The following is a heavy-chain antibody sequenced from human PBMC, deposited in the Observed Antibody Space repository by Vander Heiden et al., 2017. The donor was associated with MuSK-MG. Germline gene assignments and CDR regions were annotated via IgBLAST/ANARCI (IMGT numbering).Heavy chain of an antibody. Sequence: QITLKESGPTLVKPTQTLTLTCTFSGFSLSTSGVGVGWIRQPPGKALEWLALIYWDDDKRYSPSLKSRLTITKDTSKNQVVLTMTNMDPVDTATYYCAHTYDILTGPRGVYYYYGMDVWGQGTTVTVSS. J-gene: IGHJ6*02. CDR2: IYWDDDK. V-gene: IGHV2-5*02. CDR1: GFSLSTSGVG. CDR3: AHTYDILTGPRGVYYYYGMDV. D-gene: IGHD3-9*01.